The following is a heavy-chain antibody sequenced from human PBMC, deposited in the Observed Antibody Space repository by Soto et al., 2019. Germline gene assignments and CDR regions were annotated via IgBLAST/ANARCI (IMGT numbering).Heavy chain of an antibody. Sequence: ASVKVSCKASGYSFTSYGINWVRQAPGQGLEWMGWISAKHGNTHYSQKLQGRVTMTTDTSTSTAYMELRSLRSDDTAVYYCARVVSVAGPYNWFDPWGQGTLVTVSS. V-gene: IGHV1-18*01. CDR1: GYSFTSYG. CDR3: ARVVSVAGPYNWFDP. CDR2: ISAKHGNT. J-gene: IGHJ5*02. D-gene: IGHD6-19*01.